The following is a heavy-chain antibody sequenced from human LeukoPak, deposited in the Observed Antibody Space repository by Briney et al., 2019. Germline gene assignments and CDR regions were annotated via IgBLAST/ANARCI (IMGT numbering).Heavy chain of an antibody. D-gene: IGHD3-3*01. CDR2: IYYSGST. CDR1: GGSISSYY. J-gene: IGHJ4*02. Sequence: PSETLSLTCTVSGGSISSYYWSWIRQPPGKGLEWIGYIYYSGSTNYNPSLKSRVTISVDTFKNQFSLKLSSVTAADTAVYYCARRDFWSGYFDYWGQGTLVTVSS. CDR3: ARRDFWSGYFDY. V-gene: IGHV4-59*08.